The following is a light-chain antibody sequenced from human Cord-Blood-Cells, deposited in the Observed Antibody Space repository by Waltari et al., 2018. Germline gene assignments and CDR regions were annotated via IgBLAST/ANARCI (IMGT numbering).Light chain of an antibody. V-gene: IGLV1-47*01. CDR2: RNN. CDR1: SSHLGSNY. CDR3: AAWDDSLSGPV. Sequence: QSVLTQPPPASGTPGQRVTISCSGSSSHLGSNYVYWYQPLPGTAPKLLIYRNNQRPSGVPDRFSGSKSGTSASLAISGLRSEDEADYYCAAWDDSLSGPVFGGGTKLTVL. J-gene: IGLJ3*02.